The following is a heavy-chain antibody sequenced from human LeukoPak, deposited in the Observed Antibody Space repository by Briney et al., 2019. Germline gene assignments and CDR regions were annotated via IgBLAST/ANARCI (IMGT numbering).Heavy chain of an antibody. D-gene: IGHD2-15*01. Sequence: ASVKVSCKASGYTFTSYGISWVRQAPGQGLEWMGWISAYNGNTNYAQRLQGRVTMTTDTSTSTAYMELRSLRSDDTAVYYCARDRYCSGGSCYYFDYWGQGTLVTVSS. CDR3: ARDRYCSGGSCYYFDY. CDR2: ISAYNGNT. CDR1: GYTFTSYG. J-gene: IGHJ4*02. V-gene: IGHV1-18*01.